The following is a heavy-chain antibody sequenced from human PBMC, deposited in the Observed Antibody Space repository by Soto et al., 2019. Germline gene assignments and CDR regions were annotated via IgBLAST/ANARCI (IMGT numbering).Heavy chain of an antibody. V-gene: IGHV3-48*01. CDR2: ISSSSSTI. J-gene: IGHJ6*02. CDR3: AKATAAPYYYYYYGMDV. Sequence: GGSLRLSCAASGFTFSSYSMNWVRQAPGKGLEWVSYISSSSSTIYYADSVKGRFTISRDNSKNTLYLQMNSLRAEDTAVYYCAKATAAPYYYYYYGMDVWGQGTTVTVSS. D-gene: IGHD6-13*01. CDR1: GFTFSSYS.